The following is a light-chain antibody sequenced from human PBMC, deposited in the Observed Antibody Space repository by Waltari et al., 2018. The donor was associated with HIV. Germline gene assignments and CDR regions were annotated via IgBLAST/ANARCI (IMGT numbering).Light chain of an antibody. CDR1: SSDIGAYNF. CDR3: SSYTIISTYV. J-gene: IGLJ1*01. CDR2: EVS. Sequence: QSALTQPASVSGSPGQSITLSCTGTSSDIGAYNFVSWYQQHPGKAPKLMIYEVSDRPSGVSDRFSGSKSGNTASLTISGLQAEDEADYYCSSYTIISTYVFGTGTKVTVL. V-gene: IGLV2-14*01.